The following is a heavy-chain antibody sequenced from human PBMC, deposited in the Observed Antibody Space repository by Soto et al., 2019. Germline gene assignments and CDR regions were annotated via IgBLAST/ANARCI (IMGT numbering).Heavy chain of an antibody. J-gene: IGHJ4*02. CDR3: ARGGRRGIMNGYYFDY. CDR2: IYYSGST. Sequence: SETLSLTCTVSGGSISSGGYYWSWIRQHPGKGLEWIGYIYYSGSTYYNPSLKSRVTISVDTSKNQFSLKLSSVTAADTAVYYCARGGRRGIMNGYYFDYWGQGTLVTVSS. V-gene: IGHV4-31*03. D-gene: IGHD2-8*02. CDR1: GGSISSGGYY.